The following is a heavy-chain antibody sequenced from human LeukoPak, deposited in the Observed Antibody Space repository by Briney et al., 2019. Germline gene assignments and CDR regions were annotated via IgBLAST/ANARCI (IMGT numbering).Heavy chain of an antibody. CDR1: GYTFTGYY. CDR2: INPNSGGT. V-gene: IGHV1-2*06. CDR3: AREVYDYGGYVMGY. J-gene: IGHJ4*02. D-gene: IGHD4-17*01. Sequence: ASVKVSCKASGYTFTGYYMHWVRQAPGQGLEWMGRINPNSGGTNYAQKFQGRVTMTRDTSISTAYMELSRLRSDDTAVYYCAREVYDYGGYVMGYWGQGTLVTVSS.